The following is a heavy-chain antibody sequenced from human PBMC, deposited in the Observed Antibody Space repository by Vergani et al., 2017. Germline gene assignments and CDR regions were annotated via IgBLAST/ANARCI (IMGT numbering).Heavy chain of an antibody. Sequence: EVQLVESGGGLVKPGGSLRLSCAASGFTFSSYSMNWVRQAPGKGLEWVSSISSSSSYIYYADSVKGRFTISRDNAKKSLYLQMNSLRAEDTAVYYCARDYDFWSGPADQRYNWFDPWGQGTLVTVSS. CDR3: ARDYDFWSGPADQRYNWFDP. D-gene: IGHD3-3*01. CDR2: ISSSSSYI. J-gene: IGHJ5*02. V-gene: IGHV3-21*01. CDR1: GFTFSSYS.